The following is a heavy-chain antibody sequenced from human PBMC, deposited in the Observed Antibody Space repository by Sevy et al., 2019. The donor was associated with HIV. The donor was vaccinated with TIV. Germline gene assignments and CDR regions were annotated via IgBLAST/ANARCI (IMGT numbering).Heavy chain of an antibody. J-gene: IGHJ5*02. V-gene: IGHV4-34*01. D-gene: IGHD2-2*01. CDR1: GGSFSGYY. Sequence: SETLSLTCAVYGGSFSGYYWNWIRQPPGKGLEWIGEINHSGSTNYNPSLKSRVTISVDTSKNQFSLKLSSVTAADTAVYYCARAPPIVVVPAPSWFDPWGQGTLVTVSS. CDR3: ARAPPIVVVPAPSWFDP. CDR2: INHSGST.